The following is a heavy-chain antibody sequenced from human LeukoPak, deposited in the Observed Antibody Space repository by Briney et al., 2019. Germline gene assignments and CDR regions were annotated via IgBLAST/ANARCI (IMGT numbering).Heavy chain of an antibody. J-gene: IGHJ2*01. D-gene: IGHD2-2*02. CDR1: GFTFSSYA. CDR2: ISGSGGST. CDR3: AKVMRAAIYWYFDL. Sequence: GGSLRLSCAASGFTFSSYAMGWVRQAPGKGLEWVSAISGSGGSTYYADSVKGRFTISRDNSKNTLYLQMNSLRAEDTAVYYCAKVMRAAIYWYFDLWGRGTLVTVSS. V-gene: IGHV3-23*01.